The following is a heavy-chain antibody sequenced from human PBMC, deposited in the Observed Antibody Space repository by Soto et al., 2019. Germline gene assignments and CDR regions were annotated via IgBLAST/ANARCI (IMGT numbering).Heavy chain of an antibody. Sequence: GGSLRLSCTTSGFTFTSYSMHWVRQAPGKGLEWVATFWYDASPQTYADSVKGRFTISRDPSRGTVYLLMDSLRTDDTAVYYCVFGSWNQYFFDHWGQESVVTVSS. V-gene: IGHV3-33*08. J-gene: IGHJ4*02. D-gene: IGHD6-13*01. CDR2: FWYDASPQ. CDR1: GFTFTSYS. CDR3: VFGSWNQYFFDH.